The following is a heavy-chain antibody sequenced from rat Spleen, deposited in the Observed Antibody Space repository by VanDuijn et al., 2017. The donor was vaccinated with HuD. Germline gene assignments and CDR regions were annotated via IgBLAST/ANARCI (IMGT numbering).Heavy chain of an antibody. CDR1: GFSLTSFG. CDR3: ARGEKTPDY. Sequence: QVHLKESGPGLVLPSQTLSLTCTVSGFSLTSFGVSWVRQPPGKGLEWIGAIWNGGTTDYNSTLKSRLSISRDTSKNQVFLKMNSLQTEDTGTYYCARGEKTPDYWGQGVMVTVSS. CDR2: IWNGGTT. J-gene: IGHJ2*01. V-gene: IGHV2-4*01.